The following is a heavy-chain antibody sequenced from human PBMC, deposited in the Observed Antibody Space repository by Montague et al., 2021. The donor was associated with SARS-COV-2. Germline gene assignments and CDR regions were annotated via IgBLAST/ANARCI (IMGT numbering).Heavy chain of an antibody. V-gene: IGHV4-4*07. CDR1: GDSISSFY. CDR2: IYASGGT. D-gene: IGHD2-15*01. Sequence: ESLSLTCTVAGDSISSFYWNWIRQPAGKGLEWIGRIYASGGTNYNPSLKSRVTMSVDTSKNQFSLKLNSVTAADTAVYYCGRGVVAATPVVDYWGRGTLVTVSS. CDR3: GRGVVAATPVVDY. J-gene: IGHJ4*02.